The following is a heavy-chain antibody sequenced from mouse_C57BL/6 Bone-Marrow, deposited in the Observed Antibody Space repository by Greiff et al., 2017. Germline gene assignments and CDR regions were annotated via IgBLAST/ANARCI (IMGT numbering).Heavy chain of an antibody. J-gene: IGHJ1*03. Sequence: EVQLVESGPGLVKPSQSLSLTCSVTGYSITSGYYWNWIRQFPGNKLEWMGYISYDGSNNYNPSLKNRISITRDTSKNQFFLKLNSVTTEDTATYYCARGVLLRYWYFDVWGTGTTVTVSS. CDR3: ARGVLLRYWYFDV. CDR2: ISYDGSN. V-gene: IGHV3-6*01. CDR1: GYSITSGYY. D-gene: IGHD1-1*01.